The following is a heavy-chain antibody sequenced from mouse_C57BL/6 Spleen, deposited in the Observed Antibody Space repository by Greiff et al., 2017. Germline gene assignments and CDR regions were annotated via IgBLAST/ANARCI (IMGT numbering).Heavy chain of an antibody. CDR1: GYTFTSYW. Sequence: VQLQQSGTVLARPGASVKMSCKTSGYTFTSYWMHWVKQRPGQGLEWIGAIYPGNSDTSYNQKFKGKAKLTAVTSASTAYMELSSLTNEDSAVYYCTRKDDDYDDYFDYWGQGTTLTVSS. V-gene: IGHV1-5*01. J-gene: IGHJ2*01. CDR3: TRKDDDYDDYFDY. D-gene: IGHD2-4*01. CDR2: IYPGNSDT.